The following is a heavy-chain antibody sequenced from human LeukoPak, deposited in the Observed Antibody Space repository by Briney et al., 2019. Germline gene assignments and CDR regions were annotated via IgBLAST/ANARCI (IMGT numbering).Heavy chain of an antibody. J-gene: IGHJ6*03. CDR2: MNPNSGNT. CDR3: ARVSIAAAGTAYYYYYYYMDV. CDR1: GYTFTSYD. V-gene: IGHV1-8*03. D-gene: IGHD6-13*01. Sequence: GASVKVSCKASGYTFTSYDINWVRQATGQGLEWMGRMNPNSGNTGYAQKFQGRVTITRNTSISTAYMELSSLRSEDTAVYYCARVSIAAAGTAYYYYYYYMDVWGKGTTVTVSS.